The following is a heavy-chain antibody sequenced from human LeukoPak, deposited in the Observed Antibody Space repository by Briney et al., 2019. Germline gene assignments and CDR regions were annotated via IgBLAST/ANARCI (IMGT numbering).Heavy chain of an antibody. CDR1: GFTFSSYG. D-gene: IGHD6-13*01. CDR2: IRYDGSNK. V-gene: IGHV3-30*02. J-gene: IGHJ4*02. Sequence: GGSLRLSCAASGFTFSSYGMHWVRQAPGKGLEWVAFIRYDGSNKYYADSVKGRFTISRDNSKNSLCLQMNSLRAEDTAVYYCARGEQQPGAYWGQGTLVTVSS. CDR3: ARGEQQPGAY.